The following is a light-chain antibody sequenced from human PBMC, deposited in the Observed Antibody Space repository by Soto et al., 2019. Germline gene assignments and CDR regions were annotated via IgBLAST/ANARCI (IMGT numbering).Light chain of an antibody. CDR2: DAS. CDR3: QHYTIYA. CDR1: HSVRSY. Sequence: EIVVNMSLPTVSLSKVERATXSCRASHSVRSYFAWYQQKPGQSPRLLIYDASTRATGIPDRFSGSGSGKDFTITISIRPNDDFATYYCQHYTIYAFGQRTEADIK. J-gene: IGKJ1*01. V-gene: IGKV3D-15*01.